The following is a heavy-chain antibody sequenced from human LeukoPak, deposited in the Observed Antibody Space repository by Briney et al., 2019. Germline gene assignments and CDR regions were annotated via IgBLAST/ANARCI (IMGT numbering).Heavy chain of an antibody. J-gene: IGHJ4*02. D-gene: IGHD3-10*01. Sequence: PGGSLRLSCAASGFTFSSYAMSWVRQAPGKGLEWVAVISYDGSNKYYADSVKGRFTISRDNSKNTLYLQMNSLRAEDTAVYYCASSYGSGSYFIYWGQGTLVTVSS. V-gene: IGHV3-30-3*01. CDR1: GFTFSSYA. CDR2: ISYDGSNK. CDR3: ASSYGSGSYFIY.